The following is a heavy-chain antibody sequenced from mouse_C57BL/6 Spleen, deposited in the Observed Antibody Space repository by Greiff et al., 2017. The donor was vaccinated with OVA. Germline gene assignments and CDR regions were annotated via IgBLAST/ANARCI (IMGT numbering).Heavy chain of an antibody. CDR2: ISSGSSTI. CDR1: GFTFSDYG. Sequence: EVMLVESGGGLVKPGGSLKLSCAASGFTFSDYGMHWVRQAPEKGLEWVAYISSGSSTIYYADTVKGRFTISRDNAKNTLFLQMTSLRSEDTAMYYCARREETYYDYDASYAMDYWGQGTSVTVSS. J-gene: IGHJ4*01. V-gene: IGHV5-17*01. CDR3: ARREETYYDYDASYAMDY. D-gene: IGHD2-4*01.